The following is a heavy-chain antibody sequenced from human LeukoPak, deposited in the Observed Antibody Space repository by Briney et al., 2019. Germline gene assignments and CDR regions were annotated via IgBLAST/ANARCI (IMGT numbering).Heavy chain of an antibody. V-gene: IGHV1-24*01. J-gene: IGHJ4*02. CDR3: VTGFTTMAVDYFDY. Sequence: ASVKVSCKVSGKTLSDLSIHWLRQPPGKGLEWLGGSDPEDGERIYAQMFQGRVTMTEDTSIDTAYMELSSLRSEDTAVYYCVTGFTTMAVDYFDYWGQGTLVTVSS. CDR1: GKTLSDLS. CDR2: SDPEDGER. D-gene: IGHD5-18*01.